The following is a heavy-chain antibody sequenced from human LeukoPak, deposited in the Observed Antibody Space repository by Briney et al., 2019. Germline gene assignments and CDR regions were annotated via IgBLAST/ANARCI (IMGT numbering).Heavy chain of an antibody. D-gene: IGHD6-19*01. V-gene: IGHV3-66*04. Sequence: GGSLRLSCAASGFTVSSNYMSWVRQAPGKGLEWVSVIYSGGTTYYADSVKGRFIISRDNSKNTLYLQMNSLRAEDTAVYYCAKPAISSSGWYYDYWGQGTLVTVSS. J-gene: IGHJ4*02. CDR3: AKPAISSSGWYYDY. CDR2: IYSGGTT. CDR1: GFTVSSNY.